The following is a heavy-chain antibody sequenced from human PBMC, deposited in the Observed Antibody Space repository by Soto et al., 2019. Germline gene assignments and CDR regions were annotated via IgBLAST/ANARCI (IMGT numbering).Heavy chain of an antibody. D-gene: IGHD3-9*01. V-gene: IGHV5-51*01. Sequence: PGESLKLSCKGSGYSFTSYWIGWVRQMPGKGLEWMGIIYPGDSDTRYSPSFQGQVTISADKSISTAYLQWSSLKASDTAMYYCARQAYDILTGYYKMPVDYWGQGTLVTVSS. J-gene: IGHJ4*02. CDR3: ARQAYDILTGYYKMPVDY. CDR1: GYSFTSYW. CDR2: IYPGDSDT.